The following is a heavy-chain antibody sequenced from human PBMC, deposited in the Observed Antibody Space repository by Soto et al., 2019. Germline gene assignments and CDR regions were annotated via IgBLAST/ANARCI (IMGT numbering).Heavy chain of an antibody. CDR3: ARQIITMVRGVIICWFDP. V-gene: IGHV4-39*01. D-gene: IGHD3-10*01. Sequence: SETLSLTYTVSGGSISSSSYYWGWIRQPPGKGLEWIGSIYYSGSTYYNPSLKSRVTISVDTSKNQFSLKLSSVTAADTAVYYCARQIITMVRGVIICWFDPWGQGTLVTVSS. J-gene: IGHJ5*02. CDR2: IYYSGST. CDR1: GGSISSSSYY.